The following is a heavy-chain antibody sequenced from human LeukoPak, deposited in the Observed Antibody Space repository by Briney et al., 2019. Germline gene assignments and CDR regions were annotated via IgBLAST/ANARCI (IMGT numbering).Heavy chain of an antibody. CDR2: IRSKTNSYAT. J-gene: IGHJ4*02. D-gene: IGHD6-19*01. CDR3: AKVRGTYSSGYFFDY. CDR1: GFTLSDSA. V-gene: IGHV3-73*01. Sequence: GGSLKLSCAASGFTLSDSATHWVRQTSDKGLEWVGRIRSKTNSYATEYAASVKGRFTISRDNAKKSLDLQMNSLRAEDTAFYYCAKVRGTYSSGYFFDYWGQGTLVTVSS.